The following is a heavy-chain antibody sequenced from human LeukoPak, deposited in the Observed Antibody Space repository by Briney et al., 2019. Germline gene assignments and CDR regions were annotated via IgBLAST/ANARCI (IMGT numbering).Heavy chain of an antibody. D-gene: IGHD5-12*01. CDR1: GFTFSAAW. CDR2: ISYDGSNK. CDR3: ARDPFIVATILRSHYYYGMDV. Sequence: GGSLRLSCEGSGFTFSAAWMAWVRQAPGKGLEWVAVISYDGSNKYYADSVKGRFTISRDNSKNTLYLQMNSLRAEDTAVYYCARDPFIVATILRSHYYYGMDVWGKGTTVTVSS. V-gene: IGHV3-30*03. J-gene: IGHJ6*04.